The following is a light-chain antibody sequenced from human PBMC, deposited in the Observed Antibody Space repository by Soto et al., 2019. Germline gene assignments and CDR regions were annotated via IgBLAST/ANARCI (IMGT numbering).Light chain of an antibody. Sequence: DIQMTQSPSSLSASVGDRVTITCRASQSVSSYLNWYQQTSGKAPKLLIYAASRLHRGVPSRVSGSGSGSDCARTISSVQPEDFATYLFQQTCSPPLALGGGTNV. CDR2: AAS. CDR1: QSVSSY. V-gene: IGKV1-39*01. CDR3: QQTCSPPLA. J-gene: IGKJ4*02.